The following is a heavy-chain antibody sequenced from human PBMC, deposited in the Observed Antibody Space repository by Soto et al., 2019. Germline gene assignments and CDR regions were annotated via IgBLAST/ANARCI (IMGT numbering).Heavy chain of an antibody. Sequence: QVQLVESGGGLVKPGGSLRLSCAASGFTFSDYYMSWIRQAPGKGLEWVSYISSSSSYTNYADSVKGRFTISRDNAKNSLYLQMNSLRAEDTAVYYCARVWWCGSSTVDYWGQGTLVTVSS. D-gene: IGHD1-26*01. V-gene: IGHV3-11*05. CDR1: GFTFSDYY. J-gene: IGHJ4*02. CDR3: ARVWWCGSSTVDY. CDR2: ISSSSSYT.